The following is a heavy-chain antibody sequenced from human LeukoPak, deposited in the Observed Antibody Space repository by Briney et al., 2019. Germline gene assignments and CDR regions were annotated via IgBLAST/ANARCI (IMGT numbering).Heavy chain of an antibody. CDR3: GRAFPPLRTSSAGDL. D-gene: IGHD3-16*01. CDR1: GFTFSDYD. CDR2: ISGLSTHI. V-gene: IGHV3-21*01. Sequence: GGSLRLYCSASGFTFSDYDMNWVRQAPGKGLAWVSSISGLSTHIYYGDSVKGRFSISRDNAKNSVYLQMNSLGVEDTAIYYCGRAFPPLRTSSAGDLWGQGILVTVSS. J-gene: IGHJ4*02.